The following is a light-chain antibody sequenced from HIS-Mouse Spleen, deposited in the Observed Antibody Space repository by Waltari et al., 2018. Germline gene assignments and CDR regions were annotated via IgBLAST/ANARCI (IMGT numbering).Light chain of an antibody. CDR3: SSYAGSNNLV. CDR2: EVS. V-gene: IGLV2-8*01. Sequence: QSALTQPPSASGSPGPSVTISCTGTSSDVGGYNYVPWYQQHPGKAPKLMTYEVSKRPSGVPDRFSGSKSGNTASLTVSGLQAEDEADYYCSSYAGSNNLVFGGGTKLTVL. CDR1: SSDVGGYNY. J-gene: IGLJ3*02.